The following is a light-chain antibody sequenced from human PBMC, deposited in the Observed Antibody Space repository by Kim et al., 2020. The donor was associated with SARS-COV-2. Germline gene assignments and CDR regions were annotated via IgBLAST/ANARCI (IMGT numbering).Light chain of an antibody. J-gene: IGKJ1*01. Sequence: SPGERATLSCRASQSVSSNYLAWYQQKPGQAPRLLIYGASSRATGIPDRFCGSGSGTDFTLTITRLEPEDFAVYYCQQYSSSPATFGQGTKVDIK. V-gene: IGKV3-20*01. CDR3: QQYSSSPAT. CDR2: GAS. CDR1: QSVSSNY.